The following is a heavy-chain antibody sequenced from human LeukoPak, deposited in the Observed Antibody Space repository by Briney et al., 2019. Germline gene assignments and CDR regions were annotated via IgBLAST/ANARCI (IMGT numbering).Heavy chain of an antibody. J-gene: IGHJ4*02. V-gene: IGHV5-10-1*01. Sequence: HGESLKISCKGSGYSFTSYWMGWVRQLPGKGLEWMGRIDPSDSYSDYSPSFQGHVTVSVDKSISTAYLEWSSLKASDTAMYYCARQYGSGSSISPDFDYWGQGTLVTVSS. D-gene: IGHD6-19*01. CDR3: ARQYGSGSSISPDFDY. CDR1: GYSFTSYW. CDR2: IDPSDSYS.